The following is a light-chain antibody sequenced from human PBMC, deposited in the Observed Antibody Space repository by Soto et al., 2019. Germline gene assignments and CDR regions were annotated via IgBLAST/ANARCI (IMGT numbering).Light chain of an antibody. CDR1: QSGSSY. CDR2: GVS. Sequence: EIVLTQSPVSLSLSPWERATLSCRASQSGSSYLAWYQQKPGQAPRLLIYGVSSRASGIPDRFCGSGSGTDFTLTISRLEPEDFAVYYCQQYANSPINFGQGTRLEIK. V-gene: IGKV3-20*01. J-gene: IGKJ5*01. CDR3: QQYANSPIN.